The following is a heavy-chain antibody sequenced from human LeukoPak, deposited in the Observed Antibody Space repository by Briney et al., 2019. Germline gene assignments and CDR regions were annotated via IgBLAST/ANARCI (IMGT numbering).Heavy chain of an antibody. D-gene: IGHD1-26*01. V-gene: IGHV4-34*01. Sequence: SETLSLTCAVYGGSFSGYYWCWIRQPPGKGLEWIGEINHSGSTNYNPSLKSRVTISVDTSKNQFSLKLSSVTAADTAVYYCARRTYSESYWKHFDSWGQGALVTVSS. J-gene: IGHJ4*02. CDR1: GGSFSGYY. CDR2: INHSGST. CDR3: ARRTYSESYWKHFDS.